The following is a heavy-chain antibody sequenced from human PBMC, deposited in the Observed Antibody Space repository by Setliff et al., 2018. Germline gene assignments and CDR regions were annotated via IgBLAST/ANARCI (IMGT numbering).Heavy chain of an antibody. CDR2: ITGNGNSL. D-gene: IGHD3-22*01. CDR1: GFTFSTYA. Sequence: GGSLRLSCAAFGFTFSTYALSWVRQAPGKGPEWVSTITGNGNSLYYAGSVKGRFIVSRDNSKNTMYLQLRSLRADDTAIYYCAKDRKKYYDTSGYPDAFDIWGQGTTVTVSS. CDR3: AKDRKKYYDTSGYPDAFDI. V-gene: IGHV3-23*01. J-gene: IGHJ3*02.